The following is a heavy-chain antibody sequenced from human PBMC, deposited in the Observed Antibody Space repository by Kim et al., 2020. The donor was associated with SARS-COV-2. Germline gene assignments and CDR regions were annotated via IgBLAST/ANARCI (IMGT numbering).Heavy chain of an antibody. CDR3: AKHFYDSRVFDY. V-gene: IGHV3-23*01. CDR1: GFTFSSYA. D-gene: IGHD3-22*01. Sequence: GGSLRLSCAASGFTFSSYAMSWVRQAPGKGLEWVATITGGGGGTDYADSVKVHFTISRDNSKNTLYLQMSILRAEDTAVYYCAKHFYDSRVFDYWGQGTLVTVSP. CDR2: ITGGGGGT. J-gene: IGHJ4*02.